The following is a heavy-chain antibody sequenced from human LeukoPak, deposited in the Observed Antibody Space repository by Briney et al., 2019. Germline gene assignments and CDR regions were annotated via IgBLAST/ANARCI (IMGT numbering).Heavy chain of an antibody. CDR3: ARLIYCSSTSCPEQNYYYYYYMDV. CDR1: GYSFTSYW. V-gene: IGHV5-51*01. CDR2: IYPGDSDT. J-gene: IGHJ6*03. Sequence: GESLKISCKGSGYSFTSYWIGWVRQMPGKGLEWMGIIYPGDSDTRYSPSFQGQVTISADKSISTAYLQWSSLKASDTAMYYCARLIYCSSTSCPEQNYYYYYYMDVWGKGTTVTVSS. D-gene: IGHD2-2*01.